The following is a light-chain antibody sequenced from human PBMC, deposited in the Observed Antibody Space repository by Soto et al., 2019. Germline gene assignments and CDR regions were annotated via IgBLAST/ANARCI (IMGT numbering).Light chain of an antibody. V-gene: IGLV2-14*03. CDR2: DVN. CDR1: SSDVGDYNS. J-gene: IGLJ2*01. Sequence: QSALTQPASVSGSPGQSITISCTGTSSDVGDYNSVSWYQQHPGKAPKLVVYDVNTRPSGVSDRFSGSKSGYTASLTISGLQADDEADYYCSSSSTTSTLVLFGGGTKLTVL. CDR3: SSSSTTSTLVL.